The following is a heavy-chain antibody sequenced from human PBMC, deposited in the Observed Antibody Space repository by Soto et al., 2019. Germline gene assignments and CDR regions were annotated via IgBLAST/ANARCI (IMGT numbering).Heavy chain of an antibody. CDR3: ARDYRSGYDN. CDR1: GGSFSGYY. Sequence: PSETLSLTCAVYGGSFSGYYWSWIRQPPGKGLEWIGEINHSGSTNYILSLKSRATISIDTSKNQFSLEMNSVTAADTAVYYCARDYRSGYDNWGEGGLVTVSS. V-gene: IGHV4-34*09. CDR2: INHSGST. J-gene: IGHJ4*02. D-gene: IGHD6-19*01.